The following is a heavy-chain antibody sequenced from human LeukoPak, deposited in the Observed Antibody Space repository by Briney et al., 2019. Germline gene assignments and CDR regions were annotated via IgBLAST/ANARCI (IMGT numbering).Heavy chain of an antibody. D-gene: IGHD3-22*01. J-gene: IGHJ3*02. CDR3: ARLVDYDNSGDPDIFDI. CDR1: SGFISSYY. Sequence: SETLSLTCIVSSGFISSYYWSWIRQTPGKGLEWIAFINYSGRIKYNPSLQSRVSISLDTSKNHFSLQLRSVMAADTAVYYCARLVDYDNSGDPDIFDIWGQRTIVSIS. V-gene: IGHV4-59*01. CDR2: INYSGRI.